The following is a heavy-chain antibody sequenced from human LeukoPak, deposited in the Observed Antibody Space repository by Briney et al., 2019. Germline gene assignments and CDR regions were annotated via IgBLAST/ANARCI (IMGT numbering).Heavy chain of an antibody. CDR2: FYYTGTT. V-gene: IGHV4-39*01. Sequence: SETLSLTCTVSGGSVISTTYYWGWIRQPPGKGLEYIGSFYYTGTTYYNPSLKSRVTISVDTSKNQVSLNLNSVTAADTAVYYCARHRTTVITPFDYWGQGTLVTVS. CDR1: GGSVISTTYY. D-gene: IGHD4-23*01. CDR3: ARHRTTVITPFDY. J-gene: IGHJ4*02.